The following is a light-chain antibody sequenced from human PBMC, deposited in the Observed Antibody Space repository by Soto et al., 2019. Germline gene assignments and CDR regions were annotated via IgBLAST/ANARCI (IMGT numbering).Light chain of an antibody. CDR1: SSNIGAGYD. CDR2: GNN. Sequence: QSVLTQPPSVSGAPGQRVTISCTGSSSNIGAGYDVHWYQQLPGTAPKLLIYGNNNRPSGVPDRFSGSKSGTSASLAITGLQAEDEADYYCQSYDTSLSVFHVFGTGTKVTVL. J-gene: IGLJ1*01. CDR3: QSYDTSLSVFHV. V-gene: IGLV1-40*01.